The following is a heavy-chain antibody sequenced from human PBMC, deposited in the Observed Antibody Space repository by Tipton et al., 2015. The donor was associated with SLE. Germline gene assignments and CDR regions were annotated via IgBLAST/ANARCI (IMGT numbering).Heavy chain of an antibody. J-gene: IGHJ3*02. Sequence: SLRLSCAASGFTFSSYGMHWVRQAPGKGLEWVAFIRYDGSNKYYADSVKGRFTISRDNAKNSLYLQMNSLRAEDTAVYYCARATGGAFDIWGQGTMVTVSS. CDR1: GFTFSSYG. CDR3: ARATGGAFDI. CDR2: IRYDGSNK. V-gene: IGHV3-30*02. D-gene: IGHD3-10*01.